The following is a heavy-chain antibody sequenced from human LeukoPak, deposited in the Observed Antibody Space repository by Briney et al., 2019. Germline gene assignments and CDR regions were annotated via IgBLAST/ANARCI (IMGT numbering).Heavy chain of an antibody. J-gene: IGHJ6*04. CDR2: ISISGSNI. CDR3: AREYYGLIFLHYLDV. D-gene: IGHD3-9*01. CDR1: GFRVSGYD. V-gene: IGHV3-11*04. Sequence: GGSLRLSCAASGFRVSGYDLNWIRQAPGKGLEWIAYISISGSNIHYADSVRGRFTISRDNANNSLYLQLSSLRVEDTAVYYCAREYYGLIFLHYLDVWGKGTTVTVSS.